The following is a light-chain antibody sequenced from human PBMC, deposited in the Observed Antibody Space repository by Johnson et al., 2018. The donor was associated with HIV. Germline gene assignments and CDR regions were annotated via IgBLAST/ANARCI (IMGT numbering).Light chain of an antibody. J-gene: IGLJ1*01. CDR2: DNN. CDR3: GTWDSSLSAYV. V-gene: IGLV1-51*01. Sequence: QSVLTQPPSVSAAPGQKVTISCSGSSSNIGNNYVSWYQQLPGTAPKLLIYDNNNRPSGIPDRFSGSKSGTSATLRITGLQTGDEADYYCGTWDSSLSAYVFGTGTKVTVL. CDR1: SSNIGNNY.